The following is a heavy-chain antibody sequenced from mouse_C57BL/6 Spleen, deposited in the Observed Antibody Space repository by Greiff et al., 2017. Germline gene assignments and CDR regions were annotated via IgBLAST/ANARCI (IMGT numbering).Heavy chain of an antibody. CDR1: GYTFTSYW. CDR3: ARRDDGYYFDY. D-gene: IGHD2-3*01. J-gene: IGHJ2*01. V-gene: IGHV1-69*01. Sequence: VQLQQPGAELVMPGASVKLSCKASGYTFTSYWMHWVKQRPGQGLEWIGEIDPSDSYTNYNQKFKGQSTLTVDKSSSTAYMQLSSLTSEDSAVYYCARRDDGYYFDYWGQGTTLTVSS. CDR2: IDPSDSYT.